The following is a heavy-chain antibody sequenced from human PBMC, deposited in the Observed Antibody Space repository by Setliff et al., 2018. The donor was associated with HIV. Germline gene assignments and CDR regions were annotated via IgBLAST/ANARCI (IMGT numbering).Heavy chain of an antibody. D-gene: IGHD6-13*01. CDR2: ILSTGERT. CDR3: AREELVGGFDY. V-gene: IGHV3-23*01. CDR1: GFTFSNYA. J-gene: IGHJ4*02. Sequence: PGGSLRLSCAASGFTFSNYAMSWVRQAPGEGLEWVSAILSTGERTFYADSVKGRFTISRDISKNTLYLQMNSLRAEDTAVYCCAREELVGGFDYWGQGTLVTVSS.